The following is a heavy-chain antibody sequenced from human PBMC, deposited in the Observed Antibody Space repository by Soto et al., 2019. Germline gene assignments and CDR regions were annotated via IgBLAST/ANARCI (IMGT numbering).Heavy chain of an antibody. CDR3: AKGGATVTTWFDY. D-gene: IGHD4-4*01. CDR1: GFTFDDDA. J-gene: IGHJ4*02. V-gene: IGHV3-9*01. CDR2: ISWDSGII. Sequence: GGSLRLSCAASGFTFDDDAMHWVRQAPGKGLEWVSSISWDSGIIGYADSVKGRFTISRDNAKNSLYLQMNSLRAEDTALYYCAKGGATVTTWFDYWGQGTLVTVSS.